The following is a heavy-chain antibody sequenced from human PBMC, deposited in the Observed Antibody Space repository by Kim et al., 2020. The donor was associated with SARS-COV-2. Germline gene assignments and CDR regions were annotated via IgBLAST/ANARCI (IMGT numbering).Heavy chain of an antibody. V-gene: IGHV1-69*04. CDR3: ARMAARPSPPAP. Sequence: SVKVSCKASGGTFSSYAISWVRQAPGQGLEWMGRIIPILGIANYAQKFQGRVTITADKSTSTAYMELSSLSSGDTAVYYCARMAARPSPPAPWGQGTLV. D-gene: IGHD6-6*01. J-gene: IGHJ5*02. CDR2: IIPILGIA. CDR1: GGTFSSYA.